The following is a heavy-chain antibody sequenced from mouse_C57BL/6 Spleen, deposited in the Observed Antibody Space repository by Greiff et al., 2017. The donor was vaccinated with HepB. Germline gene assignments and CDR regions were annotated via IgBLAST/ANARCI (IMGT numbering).Heavy chain of an antibody. V-gene: IGHV1-81*01. J-gene: IGHJ3*01. CDR2: IYPRSGNT. CDR3: ARHGYSPWFAY. CDR1: GYTFTSYG. Sequence: LQESGAELARPGASVKLSCKASGYTFTSYGISWVKQRTGQGLEWIGEIYPRSGNTYYNEKFKGKATLTADKSSSTAYMELRSLTSEDSAVYFCARHGYSPWFAYWGQGTLVTVSA. D-gene: IGHD2-3*01.